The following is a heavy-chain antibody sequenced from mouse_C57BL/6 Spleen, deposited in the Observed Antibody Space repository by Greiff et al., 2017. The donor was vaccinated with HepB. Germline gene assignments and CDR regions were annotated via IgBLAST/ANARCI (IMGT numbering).Heavy chain of an antibody. J-gene: IGHJ2*01. V-gene: IGHV1-69*01. CDR2: IDPSDSYT. CDR1: GYTVSGYW. CDR3: ARSTVVATDFDY. D-gene: IGHD1-1*01. Sequence: VQLQQQGAELVMPVSAVKLSCVASGYTVSGYWMHWVKQRPGQGLEWIGEIDPSDSYTNYNQKFKGKSTLTVDKSSSTAYMQLSSLTSEDSAVYYCARSTVVATDFDYWGQGTTLTVSS.